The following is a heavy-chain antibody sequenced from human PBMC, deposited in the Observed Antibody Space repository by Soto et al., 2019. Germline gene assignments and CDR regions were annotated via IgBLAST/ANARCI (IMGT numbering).Heavy chain of an antibody. Sequence: EVQLLESGGGLVQRGGTLRLSCVASGFTFSSYAMTWVRQAPGKGLEWVSVISATDGATYHADSVKGRFTISRDNSKNTLYLQMNSLRAEDTAVYYCAKAGDAYCGGDCVFDYWGQGTLVTVSS. CDR3: AKAGDAYCGGDCVFDY. J-gene: IGHJ4*02. V-gene: IGHV3-23*01. D-gene: IGHD2-21*02. CDR2: ISATDGAT. CDR1: GFTFSSYA.